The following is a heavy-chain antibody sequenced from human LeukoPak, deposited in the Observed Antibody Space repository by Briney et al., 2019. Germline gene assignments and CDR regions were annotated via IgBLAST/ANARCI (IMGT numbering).Heavy chain of an antibody. CDR1: GFMFSSNW. CDR3: AKEGRSLQTY. Sequence: HPGGSLRLSCAASGFMFSSNWMSWVRLAPGKGLEWVANIKEDGTETYYVDSVKGRFTISRDNAKNLLYLQMNSLRVEDTAVYYCAKEGRSLQTYWGQGTLVTVSS. J-gene: IGHJ4*02. V-gene: IGHV3-7*03. D-gene: IGHD5-24*01. CDR2: IKEDGTET.